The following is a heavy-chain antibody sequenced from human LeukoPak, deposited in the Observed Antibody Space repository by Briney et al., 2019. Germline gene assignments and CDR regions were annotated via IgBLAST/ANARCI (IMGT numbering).Heavy chain of an antibody. CDR3: ARDSSNAGWFDP. Sequence: PGRSLRLSCAASGFTFSAYTMNWVRQAPGKGLEWVSYISSSGSAIYYADSVKGRFTISRDNSKNTLYLQMNSLRAEDTAVYYCARDSSNAGWFDPWGHGTTVTVSS. CDR2: ISSSGSAI. D-gene: IGHD4-11*01. J-gene: IGHJ5*02. V-gene: IGHV3-48*01. CDR1: GFTFSAYT.